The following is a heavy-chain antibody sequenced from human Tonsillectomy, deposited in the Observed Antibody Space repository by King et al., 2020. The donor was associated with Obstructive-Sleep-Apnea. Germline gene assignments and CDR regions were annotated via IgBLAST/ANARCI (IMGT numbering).Heavy chain of an antibody. V-gene: IGHV1-2*04. CDR3: AREETYYYDSSGSDAFDI. CDR2: INPNSGGT. D-gene: IGHD3-22*01. Sequence: VQLVESGAEVKKPGASVKVSCKASGYTFTGYYMHWVRQAPGQGLEWMGWINPNSGGTNYAQKFQGWVTMTRDTSISPAYMELSRLRSDDTAVYYCAREETYYYDSSGSDAFDIWGQGTMVTVSS. J-gene: IGHJ3*02. CDR1: GYTFTGYY.